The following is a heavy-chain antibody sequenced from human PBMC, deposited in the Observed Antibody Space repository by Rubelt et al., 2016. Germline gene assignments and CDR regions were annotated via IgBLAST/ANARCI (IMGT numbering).Heavy chain of an antibody. Sequence: TCSVSNYSISSNYFWVWVRPPPGKGLEWIGSIYHTGTTYYSASLESRVIISVDTSKNQFSLKLSSVTAADTAVYYCGGVAADQYYYGMDVWGQGTTVTVSS. CDR2: IYHTGTT. J-gene: IGHJ6*02. CDR1: NYSISSNYF. V-gene: IGHV4-38-2*02. CDR3: GGVAADQYYYGMDV. D-gene: IGHD2-15*01.